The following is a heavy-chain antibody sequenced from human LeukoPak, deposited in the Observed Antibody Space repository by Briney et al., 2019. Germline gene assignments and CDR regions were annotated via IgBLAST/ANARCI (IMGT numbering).Heavy chain of an antibody. V-gene: IGHV3-23*01. D-gene: IGHD6-19*01. CDR1: GFTFSSYA. CDR3: AKGYSSGWSHHDY. CDR2: ISGSGGSA. J-gene: IGHJ4*02. Sequence: GGSLRLSCAASGFTFSSYAMSWVRQAPGKGLEWVSVISGSGGSAYYADSVKGRFTISRGNSKNTLYLQMNSLRAEDTAVYHCAKGYSSGWSHHDYWGQGTLVTVSS.